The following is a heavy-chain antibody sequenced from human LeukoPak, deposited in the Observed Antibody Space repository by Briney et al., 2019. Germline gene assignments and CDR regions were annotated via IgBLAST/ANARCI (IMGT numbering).Heavy chain of an antibody. D-gene: IGHD2-15*01. CDR2: ISGSGGST. CDR3: AVEYYCSGGSCYTGNFDY. J-gene: IGHJ4*02. CDR1: GFTFSSYA. Sequence: GGSLRLSCAASGFTFSSYAMSWVRQAPGKGLEWVSAISGSGGSTYYADSVKGRFTISRDNSKNTLYLQMNSLRAEDTAVYYCAVEYYCSGGSCYTGNFDYWGQGTLVTVSS. V-gene: IGHV3-23*01.